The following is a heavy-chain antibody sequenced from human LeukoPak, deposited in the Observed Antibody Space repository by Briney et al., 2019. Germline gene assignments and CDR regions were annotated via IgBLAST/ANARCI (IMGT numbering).Heavy chain of an antibody. CDR2: INWNGGST. Sequence: GGSLRLSCAASGFTFDDYGMSWVRQAPGKGLEWVSGINWNGGSTGYADSVKGRFTISRDNAKNSLYLQMNSLRAEDTALYHCARGLESGYSDAFDIWGQGTMVTVSS. V-gene: IGHV3-20*01. D-gene: IGHD3-22*01. J-gene: IGHJ3*02. CDR1: GFTFDDYG. CDR3: ARGLESGYSDAFDI.